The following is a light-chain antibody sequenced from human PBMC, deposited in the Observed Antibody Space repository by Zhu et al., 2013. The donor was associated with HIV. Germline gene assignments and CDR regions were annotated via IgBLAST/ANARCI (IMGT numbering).Light chain of an antibody. CDR1: QSVLFSSNNKNY. J-gene: IGKJ1*01. Sequence: DIVMTQSPDSLAVSLGERATINCKSSQSVLFSSNNKNYLAWYQQKPGQPPKLLIYWASTRESGVPDRFSGSGSGTDFTLTISSLQAEDVAVYHCQQYYNTPLTFGQGTKVEIK. V-gene: IGKV4-1*01. CDR3: QQYYNTPLT. CDR2: WAS.